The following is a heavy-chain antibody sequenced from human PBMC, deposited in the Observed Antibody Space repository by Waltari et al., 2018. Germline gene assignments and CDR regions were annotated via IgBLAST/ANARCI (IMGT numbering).Heavy chain of an antibody. V-gene: IGHV4-34*01. J-gene: IGHJ4*02. CDR3: ASSGIAVAGTPGY. CDR2: INHSGST. Sequence: QVQLQQWGAGLLKPSETLSLTCAVYGGSFSGYSWSWIRQPPGKGLEWIGEINHSGSTNYNPSLKSRVTISVDTSKNQFSLKLSSVTAADTAVYYCASSGIAVAGTPGYWGQGTLVTVSS. D-gene: IGHD6-19*01. CDR1: GGSFSGYS.